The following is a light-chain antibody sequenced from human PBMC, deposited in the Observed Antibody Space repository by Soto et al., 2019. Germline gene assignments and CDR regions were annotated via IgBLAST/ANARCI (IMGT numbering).Light chain of an antibody. V-gene: IGLV1-40*01. J-gene: IGLJ1*01. CDR2: ANS. CDR3: QSYDISLTLRV. Sequence: QSVLTQTPSVSGAPGQRVTISCTGSSSNIGAGYDVHWYQQLPGTAPKLLIYANSNRPSGVPDRFSGSKSGTSASLAITGLQADDEADYYCQSYDISLTLRVFGTGTKLTVL. CDR1: SSNIGAGYD.